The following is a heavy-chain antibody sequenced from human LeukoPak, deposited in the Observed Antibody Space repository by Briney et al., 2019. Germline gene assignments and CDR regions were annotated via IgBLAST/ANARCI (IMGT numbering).Heavy chain of an antibody. D-gene: IGHD2-2*01. CDR3: ARGPHCSSTSCYEGNYYMDV. CDR2: IYHSGST. CDR1: GYSISSGYY. V-gene: IGHV4-38-2*01. Sequence: SETLSLTCAVSGYSISSGYYWGWIRQPPGKGLEWIGSIYHSGSTNHNPSLKSRVTISVDTSKNQFSLKLSSVTAADTAVYYCARGPHCSSTSCYEGNYYMDVWGRGTTVTVSS. J-gene: IGHJ6*03.